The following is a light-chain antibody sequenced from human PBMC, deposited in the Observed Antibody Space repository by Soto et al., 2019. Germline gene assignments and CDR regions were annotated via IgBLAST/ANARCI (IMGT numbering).Light chain of an antibody. Sequence: AIRMTQSPSSLSASTGDRVTISCRASQGVSSYLAWYQPTPGKAPKLLIYAASTLQSGVPSRFSVSGSVTDSTLTISCLQSEYSATYCHQQYYSYPPTCGQGTKGDIK. V-gene: IGKV1-8*01. CDR1: QGVSSY. CDR3: QQYYSYPPT. CDR2: AAS. J-gene: IGKJ1*01.